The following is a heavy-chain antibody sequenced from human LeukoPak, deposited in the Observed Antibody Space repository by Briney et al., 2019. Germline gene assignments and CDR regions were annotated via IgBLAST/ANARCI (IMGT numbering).Heavy chain of an antibody. Sequence: SETLSLTCIVSGGSISSYYWSWVRQPPGKGLEWIGDIYYSGSTNYNPSLKSRVTISVDTSKNQFSLKLSSVTAADTAVYYCSRGTQPLLYGPGGPNFAYGAKEPW. V-gene: IGHV4-59*01. CDR1: GGSISSYY. CDR2: IYYSGST. CDR3: SRGTQPLLYGPGGPNFAY. D-gene: IGHD2-2*02. J-gene: IGHJ4*01.